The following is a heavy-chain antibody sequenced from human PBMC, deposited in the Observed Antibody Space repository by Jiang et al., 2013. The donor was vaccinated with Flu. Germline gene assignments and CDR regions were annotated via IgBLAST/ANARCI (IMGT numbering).Heavy chain of an antibody. CDR1: GGTFSSYA. Sequence: CKASGGTFSSYAISWVRQAPGQGLEWMGGIIPIFGTANYAQKFQGRVTITADESTSTAYMELSSLRSEDTAVYYCARGWGGATVVTTLDYWGQGTLVTVSS. J-gene: IGHJ4*02. CDR2: IIPIFGTA. V-gene: IGHV1-69*01. CDR3: ARGWGGATVVTTLDY. D-gene: IGHD4-23*01.